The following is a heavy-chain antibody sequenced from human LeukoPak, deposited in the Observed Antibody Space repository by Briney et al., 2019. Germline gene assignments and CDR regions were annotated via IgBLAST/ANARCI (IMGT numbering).Heavy chain of an antibody. V-gene: IGHV1-2*02. D-gene: IGHD5-18*01. CDR3: ARDFPPKYSYPTFDY. CDR2: INPNSGGT. CDR1: GYTFTGYH. J-gene: IGHJ4*02. Sequence: GASVKVSCKASGYTFTGYHMHWVRQAPGQGLEWMGWINPNSGGTNYAQKFQGRVTMTRDTSISTAYMELSRLRSDDTAVYYCARDFPPKYSYPTFDYWGQGTLVTVSS.